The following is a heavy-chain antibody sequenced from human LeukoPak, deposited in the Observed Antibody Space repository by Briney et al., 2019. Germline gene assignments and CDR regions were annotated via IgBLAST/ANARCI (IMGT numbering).Heavy chain of an antibody. CDR2: ISGSGGST. CDR1: GFTFSSYA. D-gene: IGHD6-6*01. CDR3: AKVDSSSSYFDY. J-gene: IGHJ4*02. Sequence: GSLRLSXAXSGFTFSSYAMSWVRQAPGKGLEWVSAISGSGGSTYYADSVKGRFTISRDNSKNTLYLQMNSLRAEDTAVYYCAKVDSSSSYFDYWGQGTLVTVSS. V-gene: IGHV3-23*01.